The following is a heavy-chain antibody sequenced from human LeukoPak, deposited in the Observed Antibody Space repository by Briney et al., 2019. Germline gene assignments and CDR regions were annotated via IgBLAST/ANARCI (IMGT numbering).Heavy chain of an antibody. CDR2: INHSGST. V-gene: IGHV4-34*01. CDR3: ARDWEAAGTQGHYYIDV. Sequence: SETLSLTCAVYGESFSDYNWSWIRQPPGKGLEWIGEINHSGSTNYNPSLKSRVTISVDASKNQFSLKLSSVTAADTAVYYCARDWEAAGTQGHYYIDVWGKGTTVTVSS. J-gene: IGHJ6*03. D-gene: IGHD6-13*01. CDR1: GESFSDYN.